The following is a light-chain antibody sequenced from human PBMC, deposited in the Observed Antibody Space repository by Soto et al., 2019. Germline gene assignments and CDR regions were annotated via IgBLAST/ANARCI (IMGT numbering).Light chain of an antibody. CDR1: QTISSW. V-gene: IGKV1-27*01. J-gene: IGKJ4*01. Sequence: DIQMTQSPSTLSGSVGDRVTITCRASQTISSWLAWYQQKPGKVPKLLIYDASTLQSGAPSRFSGGGSGTDFTLTINSLQPEDVATYYCQKCDSAPLTFGGGTKVDIK. CDR2: DAS. CDR3: QKCDSAPLT.